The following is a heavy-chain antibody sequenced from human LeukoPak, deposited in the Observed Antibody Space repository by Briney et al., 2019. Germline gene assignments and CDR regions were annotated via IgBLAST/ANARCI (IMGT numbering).Heavy chain of an antibody. CDR3: AKRGAYYYDSSGYSHFDY. CDR2: ISGSGGST. D-gene: IGHD3-22*01. J-gene: IGHJ4*02. V-gene: IGHV3-23*01. Sequence: GGSLRLSCAASGFTFNSCAMSWVRQAPGKGLEWVSLISGSGGSTYYADSVKGRFTISRDNSKNTLYLQMNSLRAEDTAIYYCAKRGAYYYDSSGYSHFDYWGQGTLVTVSS. CDR1: GFTFNSCA.